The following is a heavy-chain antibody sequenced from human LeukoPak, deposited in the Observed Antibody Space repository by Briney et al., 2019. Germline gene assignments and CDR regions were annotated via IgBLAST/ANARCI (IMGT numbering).Heavy chain of an antibody. CDR1: GYTFTSNY. Sequence: ASVKVSCKAFGYTFTSNYMHWVRQAPGQGPEWMGVISPSGGSTTYAQKFQGRVTLTRDMSTSTDYLELSSLRSEDTAVYYCARDENGYVWESFRAWGQGTLVTVSS. V-gene: IGHV1-46*01. CDR3: ARDENGYVWESFRA. CDR2: ISPSGGST. D-gene: IGHD3-16*02. J-gene: IGHJ5*02.